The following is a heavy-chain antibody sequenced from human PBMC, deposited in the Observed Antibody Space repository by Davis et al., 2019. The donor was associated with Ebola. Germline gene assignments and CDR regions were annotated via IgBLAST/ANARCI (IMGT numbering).Heavy chain of an antibody. CDR2: INHSGST. J-gene: IGHJ4*02. D-gene: IGHD5-18*01. CDR1: GASINSGGYY. Sequence: SETLSLTCTVSGASINSGGYYWSWIRQPPGKGLEWIGEINHSGSTNYNPSLKSRVTISVDTSKNQFSLKLSSVTAADTAVYYCARGRRYSYGCWGYWGQGTLVTVSS. V-gene: IGHV4-34*01. CDR3: ARGRRYSYGCWGY.